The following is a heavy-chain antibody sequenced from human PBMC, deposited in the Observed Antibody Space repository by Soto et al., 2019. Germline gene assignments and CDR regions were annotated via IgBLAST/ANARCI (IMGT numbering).Heavy chain of an antibody. CDR3: ARASPHVVVAGWYFDL. CDR2: IYNIGST. D-gene: IGHD2-15*01. J-gene: IGHJ2*01. CDR1: GGSISSGDYY. V-gene: IGHV4-30-4*01. Sequence: QVQLQESGPGLVKPSQTLSLTCTVSGGSISSGDYYWSRIRHPPGKGLEWIGYIYNIGSTYFNPSLKSRVPISVYPSRHQFSLKLSSVTAADTAVYYCARASPHVVVAGWYFDLWGGGALVTVTS.